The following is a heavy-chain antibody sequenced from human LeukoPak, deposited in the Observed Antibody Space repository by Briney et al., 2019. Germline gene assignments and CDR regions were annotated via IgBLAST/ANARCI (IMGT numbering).Heavy chain of an antibody. J-gene: IGHJ4*02. CDR2: IIPIFGTA. D-gene: IGHD1-26*01. CDR1: GGTFSSYA. Sequence: ASVKVSCEASGGTFSSYAISWVRQAPGQGLEWMGGIIPIFGTANYAQKFQGRVTITADESTSTAYMELSSLRSEDTAVYYCATIRGIRGSYYYFDYWGQGTLVTVSS. CDR3: ATIRGIRGSYYYFDY. V-gene: IGHV1-69*13.